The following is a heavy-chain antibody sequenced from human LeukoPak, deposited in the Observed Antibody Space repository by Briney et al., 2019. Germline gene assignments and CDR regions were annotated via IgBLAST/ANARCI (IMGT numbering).Heavy chain of an antibody. CDR2: ISYDGGNK. D-gene: IGHD2-21*02. V-gene: IGHV3-30*18. CDR3: AKGDCGGDCWTDAFDI. J-gene: IGHJ3*02. Sequence: GGSLRLSCAASGFTFSSYGMHWVRQAPGKGLEWVAVISYDGGNKYYADSVKGRFTISRDNSKNTLYLQMNSLRAEDTAVYYCAKGDCGGDCWTDAFDIWGQGTVVTVSS. CDR1: GFTFSSYG.